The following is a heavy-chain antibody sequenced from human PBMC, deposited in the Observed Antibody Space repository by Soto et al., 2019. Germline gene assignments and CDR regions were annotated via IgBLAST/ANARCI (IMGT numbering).Heavy chain of an antibody. CDR1: GFTVSSNY. Sequence: EVQLVESGGGLVQPGGSLRLSCAASGFTVSSNYMIWVRQAPGKGLEWVSVSYSGGSTYYADSVKGRFTISRDNSKNTLYLQMNSLRAEDTAVYYCARGPTQADFDYWGQGTLVTVSS. CDR2: SYSGGST. CDR3: ARGPTQADFDY. J-gene: IGHJ4*02. V-gene: IGHV3-66*01.